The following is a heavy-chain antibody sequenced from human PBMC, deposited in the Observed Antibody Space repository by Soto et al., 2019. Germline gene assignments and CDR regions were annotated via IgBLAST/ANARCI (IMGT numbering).Heavy chain of an antibody. D-gene: IGHD2-8*02. J-gene: IGHJ5*02. CDR1: GGSFSGYY. V-gene: IGHV4-34*01. CDR3: ARHEGWTGPDQ. Sequence: PSRTLALTCAVYGGSFSGYYCSWIRQPPGKGLEWIGEIYHTGSTNFNPSLKSRATISVDTSKNQFSLKLTSVTAAVTAVYYCARHEGWTGPDQWGQGTLVTVSS. CDR2: IYHTGST.